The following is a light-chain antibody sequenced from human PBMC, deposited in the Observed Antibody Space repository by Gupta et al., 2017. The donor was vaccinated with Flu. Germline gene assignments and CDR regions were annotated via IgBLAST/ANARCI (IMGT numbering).Light chain of an antibody. J-gene: IGKJ3*01. CDR3: QQSYSTPIT. Sequence: SLSASVGDRVTITCRASQSISSYLNWYQQKPGKAPKLLIYAASSLQSGVPSRFSGSGSGTDFTLTISSLQPEDFATYYCQQSYSTPITFGPGTKVEIK. CDR1: QSISSY. V-gene: IGKV1-39*01. CDR2: AAS.